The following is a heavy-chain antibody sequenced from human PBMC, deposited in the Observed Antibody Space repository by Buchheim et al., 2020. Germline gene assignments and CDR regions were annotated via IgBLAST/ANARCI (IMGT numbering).Heavy chain of an antibody. D-gene: IGHD5-18*01. CDR3: ARGIRGIQLWPRNWFDP. CDR2: INHSGST. J-gene: IGHJ5*02. Sequence: QVQLQQWGAGLLKPSETLSLTCAVYGGSFSGYYWSWIRQPPGKGLEWIGEINHSGSTNYNPSLKRRVTISVDTSKNQFSLKLSSVTAADTAVYYCARGIRGIQLWPRNWFDPWGQGTL. CDR1: GGSFSGYY. V-gene: IGHV4-34*01.